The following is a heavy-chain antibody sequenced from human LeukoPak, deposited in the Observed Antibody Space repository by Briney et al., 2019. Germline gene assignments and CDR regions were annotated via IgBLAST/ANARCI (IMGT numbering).Heavy chain of an antibody. V-gene: IGHV4-38-2*02. Sequence: SETLSLTCTVSGYSISSGYLWGWMRQPPGKGLEWIGSIYQSETAHYNPSLKSRVTISVDTSKNQFSLKLSSVTAADTAIYYCAKGAGGFSYYNWFDPWGQGTLVTVSS. CDR3: AKGAGGFSYYNWFDP. CDR2: IYQSETA. J-gene: IGHJ5*02. D-gene: IGHD5-18*01. CDR1: GYSISSGYL.